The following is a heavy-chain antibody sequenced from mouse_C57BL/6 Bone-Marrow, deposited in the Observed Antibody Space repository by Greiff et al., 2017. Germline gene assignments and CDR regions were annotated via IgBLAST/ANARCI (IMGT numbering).Heavy chain of an antibody. V-gene: IGHV1-59*01. J-gene: IGHJ2*01. Sequence: VQLQQPGAELVRPGTSVKLSCKASGYTFTSYWMHWVKQRPGQGLEWIGLIDPSDSYTNYNQKFKGKATLTVDTSSSTAYLQLSSLTSEDAAVYYCARVSYFDFWGQGTTLTVSS. CDR3: ARVSYFDF. CDR2: IDPSDSYT. CDR1: GYTFTSYW.